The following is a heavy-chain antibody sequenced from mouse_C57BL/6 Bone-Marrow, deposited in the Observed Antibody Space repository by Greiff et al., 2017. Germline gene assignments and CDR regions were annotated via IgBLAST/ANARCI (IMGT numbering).Heavy chain of an antibody. CDR2: ISSGGDYI. Sequence: EVKLMESGEGLVKPGGSLTLSCAASGFTFSSYAMSWVRQTPEKRLEWVAYISSGGDYIYYADTVKGRFTISRDNARNTLYLQMSSLKSEDTAMYYCTRGGYSNLHCYWGQGTTLTVSS. J-gene: IGHJ2*01. CDR3: TRGGYSNLHCY. CDR1: GFTFSSYA. V-gene: IGHV5-9-1*02. D-gene: IGHD2-5*01.